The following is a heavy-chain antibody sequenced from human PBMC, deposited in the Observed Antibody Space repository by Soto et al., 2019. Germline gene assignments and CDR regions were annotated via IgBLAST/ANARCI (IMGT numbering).Heavy chain of an antibody. Sequence: SETLSLTCAVYGGSFGGYYWSWIRQPPGKGLEWIGEINHSGSTNYNPSLKSRVTISVDTSKKQFSLKLSSVTATDTAVYYCARGPGYYGMDVWGQGTTVTVSS. CDR3: ARGPGYYGMDV. CDR2: INHSGST. V-gene: IGHV4-34*01. J-gene: IGHJ6*02. CDR1: GGSFGGYY.